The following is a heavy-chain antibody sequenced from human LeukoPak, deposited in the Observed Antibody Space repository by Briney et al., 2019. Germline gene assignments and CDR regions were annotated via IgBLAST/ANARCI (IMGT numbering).Heavy chain of an antibody. CDR3: AREAHGSGTYHSDY. CDR1: GYTFTGYY. Sequence: GASVKVSCKASGYTFTGYYIHWVRQAPGQGPEWMGWINPNNGDTYYAQMFQGRVTMTRDTSITTAYMELSRLRSDDRAVYYCAREAHGSGTYHSDYWGQGTLVTVSS. D-gene: IGHD3-10*01. CDR2: INPNNGDT. V-gene: IGHV1-2*02. J-gene: IGHJ4*02.